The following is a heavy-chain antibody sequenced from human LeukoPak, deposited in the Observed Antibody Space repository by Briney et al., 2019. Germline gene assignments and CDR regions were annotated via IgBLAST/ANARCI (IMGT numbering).Heavy chain of an antibody. CDR2: IYYSGST. CDR3: ARRRWYSSSWYGIDY. J-gene: IGHJ4*02. D-gene: IGHD6-13*01. V-gene: IGHV4-30-4*01. CDR1: GGSISSGDYY. Sequence: KASETLSLTCTVSGGSISSGDYYWSWIRQPPGKGLEWIGYIYYSGSTYYNPSLKSRVTISVDTSKNQFSLKLSSVTAADTAVYYCARRRWYSSSWYGIDYWGQGTLVTVSS.